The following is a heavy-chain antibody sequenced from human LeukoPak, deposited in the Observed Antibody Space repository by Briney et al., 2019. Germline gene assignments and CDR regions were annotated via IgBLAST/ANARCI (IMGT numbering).Heavy chain of an antibody. CDR3: AKEEVPNDY. J-gene: IGHJ4*02. CDR2: ISLNGDST. V-gene: IGHV3-23*01. Sequence: GGSLRLSCAASGFTVSSNYMSWVRQAPGKGLEWVSAISLNGDSTYYADSVQGRFTISRDTSKNTLFLQMDTLRVEDTATYYCAKEEVPNDYWGQGTLVTVSS. D-gene: IGHD2-2*01. CDR1: GFTVSSNY.